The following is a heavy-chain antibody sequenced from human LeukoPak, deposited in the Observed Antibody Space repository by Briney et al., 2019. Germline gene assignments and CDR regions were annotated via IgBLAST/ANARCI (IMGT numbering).Heavy chain of an antibody. CDR1: GFTLDDYA. CDR2: ISWNSGSI. V-gene: IGHV3-9*01. D-gene: IGHD3-9*01. J-gene: IGHJ3*02. CDR3: AKDIADDILTGYYTPRAFDI. Sequence: QSGRSLRLSCAASGFTLDDYAMHWVRQAPGKGLEWVSGISWNSGSIGYADSVKGRFTISRDNAKNSLYLQMNSLRAEDTALYYCAKDIADDILTGYYTPRAFDIWGQGTMVTVSS.